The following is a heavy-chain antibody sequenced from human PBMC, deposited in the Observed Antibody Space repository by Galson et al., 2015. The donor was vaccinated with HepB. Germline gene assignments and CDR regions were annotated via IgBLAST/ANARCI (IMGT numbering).Heavy chain of an antibody. D-gene: IGHD4-23*01. CDR2: INPNTGST. CDR3: GRTPYDGSGYFDL. CDR1: GYTFTSYY. Sequence: SVKVSCKASGYTFTSYYMHWVRQAPGRGLEWMGIINPNTGSTKYAQKFQDRVTMTRDTSTSTVYMELSSLRSEDTAVYYCGRTPYDGSGYFDLWGRGSLVTVSS. V-gene: IGHV1-46*01. J-gene: IGHJ2*01.